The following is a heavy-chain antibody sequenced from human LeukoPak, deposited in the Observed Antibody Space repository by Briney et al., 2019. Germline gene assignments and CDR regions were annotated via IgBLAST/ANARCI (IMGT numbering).Heavy chain of an antibody. Sequence: GGSLRLSCAASGFTFSNYWMHWVRQAPGKGLVWVSRINSDGINTSYADSVKGRFTISRDNGKNSLYLQMNRLRAEDTAVYYCARPRGCGSSRCNNFDYWGQGTLVTVSS. V-gene: IGHV3-74*01. CDR3: ARPRGCGSSRCNNFDY. D-gene: IGHD2-2*01. CDR1: GFTFSNYW. J-gene: IGHJ4*02. CDR2: INSDGINT.